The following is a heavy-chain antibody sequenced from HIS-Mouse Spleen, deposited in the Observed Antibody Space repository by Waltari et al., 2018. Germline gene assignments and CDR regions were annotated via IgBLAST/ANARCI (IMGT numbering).Heavy chain of an antibody. CDR2: IYYSGST. CDR3: AREIPYSSSWYDWYFDL. J-gene: IGHJ2*01. CDR1: GASIGSSSYY. Sequence: QLQLQESGPGLVKPSETLSLTCTVSGASIGSSSYYWGWIRQPPGKGLEWIGSIYYSGSTYYNPSLKSRVTISVDTSKNQFSLKLSSVTAADTAVYYCAREIPYSSSWYDWYFDLWGRGTLVTVSS. V-gene: IGHV4-39*07. D-gene: IGHD6-13*01.